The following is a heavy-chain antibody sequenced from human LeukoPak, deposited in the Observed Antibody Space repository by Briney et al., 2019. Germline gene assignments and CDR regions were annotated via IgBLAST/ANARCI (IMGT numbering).Heavy chain of an antibody. J-gene: IGHJ3*02. D-gene: IGHD6-19*01. CDR1: GFTVSSNY. V-gene: IGHV3-53*01. CDR3: ARDVGIAVAGSDRGKDAFDI. CDR2: IYSGGST. Sequence: PGGSLRLSCAASGFTVSSNYMSWVRQAPGKGLEWVSVIYSGGSTYYADSVKGRFTISRDNAKNSLYLQMNSLRAEDTAVYYCARDVGIAVAGSDRGKDAFDIWGQGTMVTVSS.